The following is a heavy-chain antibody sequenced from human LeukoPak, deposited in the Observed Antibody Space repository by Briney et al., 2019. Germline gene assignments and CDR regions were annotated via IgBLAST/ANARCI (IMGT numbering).Heavy chain of an antibody. CDR3: ARPPHELVSAAPFDY. J-gene: IGHJ4*02. V-gene: IGHV1-2*02. D-gene: IGHD2-2*01. Sequence: SVNVSYKPSRYTLTGYYILWVGQAPAAGLEGVGWIYPNSGDTYYAQNFHSRVTMTRDTSINTAYLELSRLTSDDTAVYFCARPPHELVSAAPFDYWGQGTLVTVSS. CDR1: RYTLTGYY. CDR2: IYPNSGDT.